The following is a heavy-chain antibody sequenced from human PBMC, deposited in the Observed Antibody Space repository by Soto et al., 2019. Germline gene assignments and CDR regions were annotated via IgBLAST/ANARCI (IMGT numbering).Heavy chain of an antibody. J-gene: IGHJ5*02. CDR2: FIPIFGTP. D-gene: IGHD2-15*01. Sequence: QVQLVQSGAEVKQPGSSVKVSCKASLDTFNNYTISWLRQAPGQGPVWMGGFIPIFGTPNYAHKFRDTVTITADYSTSTAGMELDSLGSDLTAVYYWARQGYCSGVSCYNNWYDPLGQGTLGTVSS. V-gene: IGHV1-69*01. CDR3: ARQGYCSGVSCYNNWYDP. CDR1: LDTFNNYT.